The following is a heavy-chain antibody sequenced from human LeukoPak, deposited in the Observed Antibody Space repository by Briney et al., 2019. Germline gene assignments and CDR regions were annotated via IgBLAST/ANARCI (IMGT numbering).Heavy chain of an antibody. CDR3: ARDPLYYYDSSGPVDY. CDR1: GFTFSDYY. CDR2: ISSSGSTI. D-gene: IGHD3-22*01. J-gene: IGHJ4*02. V-gene: IGHV3-11*01. Sequence: PGGSLRLSCAASGFTFSDYYMGWIRQAPGKGLEWVSYISSSGSTIYYADSVKGRFTISRDNAKNSLYLQMNSLRAEDTAVYYCARDPLYYYDSSGPVDYWGQGTLVTVSS.